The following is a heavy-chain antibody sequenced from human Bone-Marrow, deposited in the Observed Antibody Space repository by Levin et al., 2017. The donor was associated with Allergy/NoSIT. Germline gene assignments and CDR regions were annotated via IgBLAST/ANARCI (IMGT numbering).Heavy chain of an antibody. CDR1: DFTFSRDW. D-gene: IGHD1-1*01. Sequence: SGESLKISCAAYDFTFSRDWMTWVRQAPGKGLEWVANIKEDGSEKYYVDSVKGRFTISRDNAKKSLYLQMNRLRVEDTGVYYCASGYLNGADEWGQGTLVTVSS. J-gene: IGHJ4*02. V-gene: IGHV3-7*01. CDR2: IKEDGSEK. CDR3: ASGYLNGADE.